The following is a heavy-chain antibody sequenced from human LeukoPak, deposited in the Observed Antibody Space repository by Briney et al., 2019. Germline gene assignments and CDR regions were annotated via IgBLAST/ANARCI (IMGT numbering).Heavy chain of an antibody. CDR3: AREGIAARMGDY. CDR1: GYTFTSYY. CDR2: INPSGGST. V-gene: IGHV1-46*01. D-gene: IGHD6-6*01. J-gene: IGHJ4*02. Sequence: ASVKVSCKASGYTFTSYYMHWVREAPGQGLEWMGIINPSGGSTSYAQKFQGRVTMTRDTSTSTVYMELSSLRSEDTAVYYCAREGIAARMGDYWGQGTLVTVSS.